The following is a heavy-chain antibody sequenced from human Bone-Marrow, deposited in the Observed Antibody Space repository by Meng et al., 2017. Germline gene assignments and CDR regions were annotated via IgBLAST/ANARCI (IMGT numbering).Heavy chain of an antibody. J-gene: IGHJ4*02. CDR2: IYWNDDK. CDR3: AHRRSNYYDSSGNYFDY. CDR1: GFSLSTSGVG. D-gene: IGHD3-22*01. Sequence: SGPTLVKPTQTLTLTCTFSGFSLSTSGVGVGWTRQPPGKALEWLALIYWNDDKRYSPSLKSRLTITKDTSKNQVVLTMTNMDPVDTATYYCAHRRSNYYDSSGNYFDYWGQGTLVTVSS. V-gene: IGHV2-5*01.